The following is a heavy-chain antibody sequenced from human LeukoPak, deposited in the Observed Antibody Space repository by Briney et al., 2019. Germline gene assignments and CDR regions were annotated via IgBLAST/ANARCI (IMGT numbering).Heavy chain of an antibody. CDR2: IYHSGST. Sequence: SSETLSLTCAVSGGSISSSNWWSWVRQPPGKGLEWIGEIYHSGSTNYNPSLKSRVTISVDTSKNQFSLKLSSVTAADTAVYYCARHRGYYNYMDVWGKGTTVTISS. CDR3: ARHRGYYNYMDV. V-gene: IGHV4-4*02. CDR1: GGSISSSNW. D-gene: IGHD2-2*01. J-gene: IGHJ6*03.